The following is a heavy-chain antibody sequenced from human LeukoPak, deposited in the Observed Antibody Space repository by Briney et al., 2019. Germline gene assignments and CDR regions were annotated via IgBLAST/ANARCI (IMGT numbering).Heavy chain of an antibody. CDR2: ISGSGGST. J-gene: IGHJ4*02. D-gene: IGHD3-9*01. Sequence: GGSLRLSCAASGFTFSSYAMSWVRQAPGKGLEWVSAISGSGGSTYYADSVKGRFTISRDNSKNTLYLQMNSLRAEATAVYYWSKEGELRYFDWLLDPIHFSDYWGQGTL. CDR3: SKEGELRYFDWLLDPIHFSDY. V-gene: IGHV3-23*01. CDR1: GFTFSSYA.